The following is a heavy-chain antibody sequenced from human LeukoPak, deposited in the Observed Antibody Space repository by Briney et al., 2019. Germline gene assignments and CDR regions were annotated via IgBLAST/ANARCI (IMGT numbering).Heavy chain of an antibody. V-gene: IGHV3-21*01. D-gene: IGHD3-3*01. CDR2: ISSSSSYI. Sequence: GGSLRLSCAASGFTFSSYGMNWVRQAPGKGLEWVSSISSSSSYIYYADSVKGRFTISRDNAKNSLYLQMNSLRAEDTAVYYCARHAPPPYYDFWSGYHYFDYWGQGTLVTVSS. CDR3: ARHAPPPYYDFWSGYHYFDY. CDR1: GFTFSSYG. J-gene: IGHJ4*02.